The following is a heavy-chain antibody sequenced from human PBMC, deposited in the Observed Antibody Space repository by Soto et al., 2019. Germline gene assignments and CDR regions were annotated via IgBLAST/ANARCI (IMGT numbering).Heavy chain of an antibody. D-gene: IGHD5-18*01. CDR3: AKDPGYSYGAPPDYYYYGMDV. J-gene: IGHJ6*02. CDR2: ITSSSSYT. CDR1: GFTFSDYY. V-gene: IGHV3-11*06. Sequence: GVSLRLSCAASGFTFSDYYMSLILQAPGKGLEWVSYITSSSSYTNYADSVKGRFTISRDNSKNTLYLQMNSLRAEDTAVYYCAKDPGYSYGAPPDYYYYGMDVWGQGTTVTVSS.